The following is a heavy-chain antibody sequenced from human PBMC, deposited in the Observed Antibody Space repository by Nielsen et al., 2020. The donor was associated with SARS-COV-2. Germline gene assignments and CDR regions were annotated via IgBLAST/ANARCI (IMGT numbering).Heavy chain of an antibody. CDR1: GVTVSSNY. J-gene: IGHJ3*02. Sequence: GESLKISCAASGVTVSSNYMSWIRQAPGKGLEWVSVIYSGGSTYSADSVKGRFTISRDKSKNTLYLQMNSLRDEDTAVYYCARGFGNAFDIWGQGTMVTVSS. CDR3: ARGFGNAFDI. CDR2: IYSGGST. V-gene: IGHV3-66*01. D-gene: IGHD3-10*01.